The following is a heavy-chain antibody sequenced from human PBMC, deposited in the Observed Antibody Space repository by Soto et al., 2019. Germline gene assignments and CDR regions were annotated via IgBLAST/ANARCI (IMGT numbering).Heavy chain of an antibody. V-gene: IGHV3-73*01. Sequence: PGGSLRLSCAASGFTFGASALQWVRQASGKGLEWLGRIGSKGETYATAYAASVKGRFTISRDDSKNTAYLQMNSLESEDTAVYYCAKETAVGIAAPNYFDYWGQGTLVTVSS. D-gene: IGHD6-13*01. J-gene: IGHJ4*02. CDR3: AKETAVGIAAPNYFDY. CDR1: GFTFGASA. CDR2: IGSKGETYAT.